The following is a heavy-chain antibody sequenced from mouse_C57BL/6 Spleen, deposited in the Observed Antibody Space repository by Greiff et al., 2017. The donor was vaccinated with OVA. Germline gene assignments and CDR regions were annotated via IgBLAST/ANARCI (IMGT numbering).Heavy chain of an antibody. D-gene: IGHD4-1*02. CDR1: GFTFSDYG. CDR2: ISSGSSTI. CDR3: ASANWYYFDY. Sequence: EVQLVESGGGLVKPGGSLKLSCAASGFTFSDYGMHWVRQAPEKGLEWVAYISSGSSTIYYADTVKGRFTISRDNAKNTLFLQMTSLRSEDTAMYYCASANWYYFDYWGQGTTLTVSS. V-gene: IGHV5-17*01. J-gene: IGHJ2*01.